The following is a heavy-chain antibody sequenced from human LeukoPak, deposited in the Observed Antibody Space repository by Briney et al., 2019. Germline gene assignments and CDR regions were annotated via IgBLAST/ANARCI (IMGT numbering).Heavy chain of an antibody. CDR1: GFTFSNYA. J-gene: IGHJ6*02. V-gene: IGHV3-23*01. CDR2: IGRTGDI. Sequence: GGSLRLSCAASGFTFSNYAMTWVRQAPGKGLEWVSVIGRTGDIFYADSVKGRFTISRDNSKNTLYLQMNSLRAEDTAVYYCARDDHYYGMDVWGQGTTVTVSS. CDR3: ARDDHYYGMDV.